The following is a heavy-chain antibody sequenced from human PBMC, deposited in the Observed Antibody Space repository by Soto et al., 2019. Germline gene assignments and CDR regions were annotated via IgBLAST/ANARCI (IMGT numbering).Heavy chain of an antibody. D-gene: IGHD5-18*01. Sequence: PSETLSLTCIFSGVSISGYYWIWIRHPAGKELEWIGRIYSDWTTNYNPSRKGRCTMSVYTSKKQISLKLTSVTAADTAMYYCARDRGYRSGSFGSWGQGVLVTVSS. CDR2: IYSDWTT. CDR1: GVSISGYY. CDR3: ARDRGYRSGSFGS. V-gene: IGHV4-4*07. J-gene: IGHJ5*02.